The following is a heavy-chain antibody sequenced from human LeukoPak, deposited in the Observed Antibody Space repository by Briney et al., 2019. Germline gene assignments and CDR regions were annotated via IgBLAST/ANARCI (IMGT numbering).Heavy chain of an antibody. D-gene: IGHD6-19*01. J-gene: IGHJ3*02. V-gene: IGHV3-30*02. CDR1: GFTFDDYT. Sequence: GGSLRLSCAASGFTFDDYTMHWVRQAPGKGLEWVAFIRYDGSNKYYADSVKGRFTISRDNSKNTLYLQMNSLRAEDTAVYYCAKDLKQWLVQGDAFDIWGQGTMVTVSS. CDR3: AKDLKQWLVQGDAFDI. CDR2: IRYDGSNK.